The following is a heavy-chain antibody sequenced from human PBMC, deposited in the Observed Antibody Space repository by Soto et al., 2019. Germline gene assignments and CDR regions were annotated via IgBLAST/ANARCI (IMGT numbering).Heavy chain of an antibody. D-gene: IGHD6-19*01. Sequence: QVQLVQSGAEVKKPGSSVKVSCKAYGDTFRSDAISWVRQAPGQGLEWMGGIIPIFGTANYAQKFQGRVTITADKSTSTAYMELSSLRSEDTAVYYCARGQWLENNPPGYYYGMDVWGQGTTVTVS. CDR3: ARGQWLENNPPGYYYGMDV. CDR2: IIPIFGTA. CDR1: GDTFRSDA. J-gene: IGHJ6*02. V-gene: IGHV1-69*06.